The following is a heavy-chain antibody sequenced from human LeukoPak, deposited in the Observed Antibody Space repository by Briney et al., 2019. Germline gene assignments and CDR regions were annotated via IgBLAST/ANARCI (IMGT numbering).Heavy chain of an antibody. CDR3: ARDLCSGGSCYSSNWFDP. D-gene: IGHD2-15*01. CDR2: IIPIFGTA. CDR1: GGTFSSYA. Sequence: ASVKVPCKASGGTFSSYAISWVRQAPGQGLEWMGGIIPIFGTANYAQKFQGRVTITADESTSTAYMELSSLRSEDTAVYYCARDLCSGGSCYSSNWFDPWGQGTLVTVSS. V-gene: IGHV1-69*13. J-gene: IGHJ5*02.